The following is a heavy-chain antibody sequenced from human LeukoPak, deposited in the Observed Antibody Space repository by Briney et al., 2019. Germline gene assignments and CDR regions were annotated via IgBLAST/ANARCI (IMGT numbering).Heavy chain of an antibody. D-gene: IGHD3-3*02. J-gene: IGHJ4*02. CDR3: ARLASLVTLDY. Sequence: PSETLSLTCAVYGGSFSGYYWSWIRQPPGKGLEWIGEINHSGSTNYNSPLKSRVTISVDTSKNRFSLKLRSVTAADTAVYYCARLASLVTLDYWGQGTLVTVSS. CDR2: INHSGST. CDR1: GGSFSGYY. V-gene: IGHV4-34*01.